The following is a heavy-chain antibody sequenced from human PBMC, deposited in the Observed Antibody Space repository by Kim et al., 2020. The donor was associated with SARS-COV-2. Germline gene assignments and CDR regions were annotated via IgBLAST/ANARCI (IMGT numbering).Heavy chain of an antibody. CDR3: ARQYQEDIIVGELHDGFDI. Sequence: GESLKISCKAFGYSFTNYWISWVRQMPGKGLEWMGRIDPSDSYINDSPSFQGHVAISVDKSITTAYLQWGSLKASDTAIYYCARQYQEDIIVGELHDGFDIWGQGTMVTVTS. CDR2: IDPSDSYI. V-gene: IGHV5-10-1*01. J-gene: IGHJ3*02. D-gene: IGHD2-15*01. CDR1: GYSFTNYW.